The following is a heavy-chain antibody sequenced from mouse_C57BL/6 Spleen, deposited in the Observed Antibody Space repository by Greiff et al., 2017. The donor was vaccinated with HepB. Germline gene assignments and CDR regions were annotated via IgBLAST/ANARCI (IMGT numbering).Heavy chain of an antibody. D-gene: IGHD1-1*01. J-gene: IGHJ4*01. CDR3: ARGSPVVARGYYYAMDY. CDR2: ISYDGSN. Sequence: EVHLVESGPGLVKPSQSLSLTCSVTGYSITSGYYWNWIRQFPGNKLEWMGYISYDGSNNYNPSLKNRISITRDTSKNQFFLKLNSVTTEDTATYYCARGSPVVARGYYYAMDYWGQGTSVTVSS. CDR1: GYSITSGYY. V-gene: IGHV3-6*01.